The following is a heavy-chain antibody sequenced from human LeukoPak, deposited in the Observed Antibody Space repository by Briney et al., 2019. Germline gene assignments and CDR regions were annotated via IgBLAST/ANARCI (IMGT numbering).Heavy chain of an antibody. CDR1: GGSFSGYY. V-gene: IGHV4-34*01. D-gene: IGHD6-19*01. CDR2: INHSGST. Sequence: PSETLSLTCAVYGGSFSGYYWSWIRQPPGKGLEWIGEINHSGSTNYNPSLKSRVTISVDTSKNQFSLKLSSVTAADTAVYYCATVVSSGWYDYWGQGTLVTVSS. CDR3: ATVVSSGWYDY. J-gene: IGHJ4*02.